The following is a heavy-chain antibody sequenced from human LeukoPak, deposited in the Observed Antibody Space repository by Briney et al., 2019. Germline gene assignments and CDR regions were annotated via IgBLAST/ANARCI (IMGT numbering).Heavy chain of an antibody. D-gene: IGHD4-23*01. CDR1: GFTFSSNA. CDR2: ISSGGDTT. V-gene: IGHV3-23*01. Sequence: GGSLRLSCAVSGFTFSSNAMSWVRRAPEKGLEWVSAISSGGDTTYCADSVKGRFTISRDNSRNTLYLQMNSLRAEDTALYFCANGRSSGGMLQHDYWGQGTLVTVSS. J-gene: IGHJ4*02. CDR3: ANGRSSGGMLQHDY.